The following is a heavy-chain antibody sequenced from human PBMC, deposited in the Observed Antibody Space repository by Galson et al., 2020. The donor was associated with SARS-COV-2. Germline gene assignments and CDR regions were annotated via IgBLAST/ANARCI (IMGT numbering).Heavy chain of an antibody. Sequence: SETLSLTCTVSGGSISSYYWSWIRQPPGKGLEWIGYIYYSGSTNYNPSLKSRVTISVDTSKNQFSLKLSSVTAADTAVYYCARVSYCGGDCYGVYAFDIWGQGTMVTVSS. J-gene: IGHJ3*02. CDR3: ARVSYCGGDCYGVYAFDI. V-gene: IGHV4-59*01. D-gene: IGHD2-21*01. CDR1: GGSISSYY. CDR2: IYYSGST.